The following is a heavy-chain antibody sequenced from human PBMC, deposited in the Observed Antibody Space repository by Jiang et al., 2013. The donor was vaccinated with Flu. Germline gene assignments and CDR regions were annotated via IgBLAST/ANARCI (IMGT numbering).Heavy chain of an antibody. CDR3: TTDPFDY. J-gene: IGHJ4*02. CDR2: XKSKTDGGTT. Sequence: PGKGDVEWVGRXKSKTDGGTTDYAAPVKGRFTISRDDSKNTLYLQMNSLKTEDTAVYYCTTDPFDYWGQGTLVTVSS. V-gene: IGHV3-15*01.